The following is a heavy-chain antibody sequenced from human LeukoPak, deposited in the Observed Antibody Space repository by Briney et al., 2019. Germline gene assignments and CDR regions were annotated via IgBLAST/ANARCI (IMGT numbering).Heavy chain of an antibody. D-gene: IGHD3-16*02. V-gene: IGHV3-15*01. CDR1: GFTFSNAW. CDR3: TTATSKGPVWGSYRYAFDY. CDR2: IKSKTDGGTT. J-gene: IGHJ4*02. Sequence: GGSLRLSCAASGFTFSNAWMSWVRQAPGKGLEWVGRIKSKTDGGTTDYAAPVKGRFTISRDDSKNTLYLQMNSLKTEDTAVYYCTTATSKGPVWGSYRYAFDYWGQGTLVTVSS.